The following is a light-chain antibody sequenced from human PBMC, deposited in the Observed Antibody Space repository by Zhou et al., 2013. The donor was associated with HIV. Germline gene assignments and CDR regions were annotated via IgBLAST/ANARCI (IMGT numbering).Light chain of an antibody. CDR1: QDIGTF. CDR3: QKYDTYPRT. CDR2: SAS. V-gene: IGKV1-27*01. J-gene: IGKJ1*01. Sequence: DIQMTQSPSSLSASPGDRVTITCRASQDIGTFLAWYQQHPGKVPKLLIYSASKLASGVPSWFSGSGSGTQFTLTITNLQPEDVGTYYCQKYDTYPRTFGQGTKVEI.